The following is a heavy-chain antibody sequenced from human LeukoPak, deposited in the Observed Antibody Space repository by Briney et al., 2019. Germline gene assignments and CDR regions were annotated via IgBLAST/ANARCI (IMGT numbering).Heavy chain of an antibody. CDR1: GGSISSGSYY. CDR3: ARDRFLTGYYVFDY. J-gene: IGHJ4*02. CDR2: IYTSGST. D-gene: IGHD3-9*01. Sequence: SETLSLTCTVSGGSISSGSYYWSWIRQPAGKGLEWIGRIYTSGSTNYNPSLKSRVTISVDTSKNQFSLKLSSVTAADTAVYYCARDRFLTGYYVFDYWGQGTLVTVSS. V-gene: IGHV4-61*02.